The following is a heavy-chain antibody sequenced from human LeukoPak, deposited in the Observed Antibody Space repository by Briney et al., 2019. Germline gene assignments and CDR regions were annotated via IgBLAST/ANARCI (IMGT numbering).Heavy chain of an antibody. Sequence: ASVTVSYKASGYTFPRYDINWVRQAPGQAREWMGWMNPNSCNTGYAQKLQRRVTITRNTSISTAQIALSRLSSEDPAVYYCAGGTRVVVPDADYYYYGMDVWGQGTTVTVSS. CDR2: MNPNSCNT. D-gene: IGHD2-2*01. CDR3: AGGTRVVVPDADYYYYGMDV. V-gene: IGHV1-8*01. CDR1: GYTFPRYD. J-gene: IGHJ6*02.